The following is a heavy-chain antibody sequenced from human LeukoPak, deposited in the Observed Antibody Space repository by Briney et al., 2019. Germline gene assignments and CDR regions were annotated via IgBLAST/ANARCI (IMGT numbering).Heavy chain of an antibody. V-gene: IGHV1-18*01. Sequence: ASVKVSCKASGYTFTSYGISWVRQAPGQGLEWMGWISAYNGNTNYAQKLQGRVTMTTDTSTSTAYMELRSLRSDDTAVYYCAYTERDGYNEGFDYWGQGTLVTVSS. CDR1: GYTFTSYG. J-gene: IGHJ4*02. D-gene: IGHD5-24*01. CDR3: AYTERDGYNEGFDY. CDR2: ISAYNGNT.